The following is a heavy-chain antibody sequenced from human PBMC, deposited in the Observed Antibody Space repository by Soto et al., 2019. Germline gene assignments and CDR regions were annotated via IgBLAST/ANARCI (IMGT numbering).Heavy chain of an antibody. CDR2: IYPGDSDT. CDR3: ARQEFFRTSFDY. D-gene: IGHD3-3*01. Sequence: GESLKISCEASGYSFRSYWIGWVRQMPGKGLEWMGIIYPGDSDTRYSPSFQGQVTISADKSISTAYLQWSSLKASDTAMYYCARQEFFRTSFDYWGQGTLVTVSS. V-gene: IGHV5-51*01. J-gene: IGHJ4*02. CDR1: GYSFRSYW.